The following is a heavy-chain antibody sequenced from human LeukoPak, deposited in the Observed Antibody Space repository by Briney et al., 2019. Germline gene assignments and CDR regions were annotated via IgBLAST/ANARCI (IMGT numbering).Heavy chain of an antibody. CDR2: VKQDVNEK. Sequence: QSGGSLRLSCAASGFTFSSHWMTWVRQAPGKGLEWVASVKQDVNEKYYVDSVKGRFTISRDNAKNSLFLQMNSLRVEDTAVYYCARGPPYGTRSDYFDYWGQGTLVTVSS. CDR3: ARGPPYGTRSDYFDY. CDR1: GFTFSSHW. D-gene: IGHD3-10*01. V-gene: IGHV3-7*01. J-gene: IGHJ4*02.